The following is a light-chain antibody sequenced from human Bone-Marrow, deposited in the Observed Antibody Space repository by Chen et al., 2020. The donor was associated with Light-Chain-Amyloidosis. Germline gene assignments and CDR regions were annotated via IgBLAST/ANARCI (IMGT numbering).Light chain of an antibody. V-gene: IGLV3-21*02. CDR3: QVWDRSSDRPV. Sequence: SYVLTQSSSVSVAPGRTATIACGGNNIGSTSVHWYQQTPGQAPLLVVYDDSYRPSGIPERLSGSNSGNTATLTISRVEAGDEADYYCQVWDRSSDRPVFGGGTKLTVL. J-gene: IGLJ3*02. CDR1: NIGSTS. CDR2: DDS.